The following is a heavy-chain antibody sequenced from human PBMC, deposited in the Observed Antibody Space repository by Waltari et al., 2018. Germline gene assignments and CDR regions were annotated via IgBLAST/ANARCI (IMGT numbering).Heavy chain of an antibody. J-gene: IGHJ5*02. V-gene: IGHV1-69*12. CDR1: GGTFSSYA. CDR3: EREDSSGYRPYWFDT. Sequence: QVQLVQSGAEVKKPGSSVKVSCKASGGTFSSYAISWVRQAPGQGLEWMGGIIPICGKENYAQKVQGRDTITADESKRTAYRELSSLRSEDTAVYYGEREDSSGYRPYWFDTWGQGTLVTVSS. D-gene: IGHD3-22*01. CDR2: IIPICGKE.